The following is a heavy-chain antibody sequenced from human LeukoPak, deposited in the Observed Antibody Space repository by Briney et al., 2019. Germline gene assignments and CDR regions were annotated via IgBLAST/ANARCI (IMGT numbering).Heavy chain of an antibody. CDR2: IYTSGTT. D-gene: IGHD3-10*01. J-gene: IGHJ5*02. CDR3: ARHETRFALGSSWLPTNWFDP. V-gene: IGHV4-61*02. Sequence: SETLSLTCIVSGGSISSGDYYWSWIRQPAGKGLEWIGRIYTSGTTNYNPALKSRVTISVDTSQNQFSLKLSSVTAADTAMYYCARHETRFALGSSWLPTNWFDPWGQGTLVTVSS. CDR1: GGSISSGDYY.